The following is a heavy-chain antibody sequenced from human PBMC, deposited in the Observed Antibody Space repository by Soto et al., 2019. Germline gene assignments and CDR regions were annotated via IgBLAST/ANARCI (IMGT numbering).Heavy chain of an antibody. D-gene: IGHD2-15*01. CDR3: ARDSDSDSFFPYYYGMDV. V-gene: IGHV3-48*03. CDR2: ISSSGTTT. CDR1: GFTFSSYE. Sequence: EVQLMESGGGLVQPGGSLRLSCAASGFTFSSYEMNWVRQAPGKGLEWVSYISSSGTTTYYADSVKGRFTISRDNAKNSLYLQMNSLRIEDTAVYYCARDSDSDSFFPYYYGMDVWGQGTTVTVSS. J-gene: IGHJ6*02.